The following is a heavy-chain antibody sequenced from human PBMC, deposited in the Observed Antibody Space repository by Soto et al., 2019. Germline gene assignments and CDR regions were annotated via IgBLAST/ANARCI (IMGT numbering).Heavy chain of an antibody. CDR1: GGSISSGGYS. CDR3: ARVDREGFDY. J-gene: IGHJ4*02. D-gene: IGHD3-16*02. CDR2: IYHSGST. Sequence: SETLSLTCAVSGGSISSGGYSWSWIRQPPGKGLEWIGYIYHSGSTYYNPSLKSRVTILVDRSKNQFSLKLSSVTAADTAVYYCARVDREGFDYWGQGTLVTVS. V-gene: IGHV4-30-2*01.